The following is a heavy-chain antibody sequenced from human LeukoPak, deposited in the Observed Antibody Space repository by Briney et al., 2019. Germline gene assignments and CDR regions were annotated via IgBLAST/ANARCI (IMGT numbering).Heavy chain of an antibody. V-gene: IGHV4-59*08. D-gene: IGHD6-19*01. J-gene: IGHJ4*02. CDR1: GGSISSYY. Sequence: SETLSLACTVSGGSISSYYWSWIRQPPGKGLEWIGNIYYSGNTNYNPSLKSRVTISVDTSKNQFSLRLSSVTAADTAVYYCASNKGQWLFSDWGQGTLVTVSS. CDR2: IYYSGNT. CDR3: ASNKGQWLFSD.